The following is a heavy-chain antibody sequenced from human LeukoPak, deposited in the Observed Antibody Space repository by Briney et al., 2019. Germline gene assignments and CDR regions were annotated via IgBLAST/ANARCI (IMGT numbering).Heavy chain of an antibody. CDR1: GFTFSSYG. D-gene: IGHD3-10*01. J-gene: IGHJ5*02. CDR3: AKGDTLLWFGDHRGGWFDP. Sequence: GGSLRLSCAAPGFTFSSYGMHWVRQAPGKGLEWVAFIRYDGSNKYYADSVKGRFTISRDNSKNTLYLQMNSLRAEDTAVYYCAKGDTLLWFGDHRGGWFDPWGQGTLVTVSS. V-gene: IGHV3-30*02. CDR2: IRYDGSNK.